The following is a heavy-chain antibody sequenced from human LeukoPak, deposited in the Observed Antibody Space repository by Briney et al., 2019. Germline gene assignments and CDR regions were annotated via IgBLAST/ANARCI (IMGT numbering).Heavy chain of an antibody. CDR3: ARDSGSCRGCAFDI. CDR2: TNTDGSEK. Sequence: GGSLRLSCAASEFTFCNLWMSWVRQAPGKGLEWVANTNTDGSEKYYVDSVKGRVTISRDNAMNFLYLQLNSLRVDDTAVYYCARDSGSCRGCAFDIWGQGTVVTVSS. V-gene: IGHV3-7*01. J-gene: IGHJ3*02. CDR1: EFTFCNLW. D-gene: IGHD1-26*01.